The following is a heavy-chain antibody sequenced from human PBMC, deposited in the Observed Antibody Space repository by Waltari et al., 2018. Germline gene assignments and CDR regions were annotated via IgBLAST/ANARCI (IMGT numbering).Heavy chain of an antibody. Sequence: QVQLVQSGAEVKKPGASVKVSCKASGYTFTGYYMHWVRQAPGQGLEWMGRINPNSGGTNYAQKFQGRVTMTRDTSISTAYMELSRLRSDDTAVYYCARAGPTGTTSSWFDPWGQGTLVTVSS. CDR1: GYTFTGYY. V-gene: IGHV1-2*06. J-gene: IGHJ5*02. D-gene: IGHD1-7*01. CDR2: INPNSGGT. CDR3: ARAGPTGTTSSWFDP.